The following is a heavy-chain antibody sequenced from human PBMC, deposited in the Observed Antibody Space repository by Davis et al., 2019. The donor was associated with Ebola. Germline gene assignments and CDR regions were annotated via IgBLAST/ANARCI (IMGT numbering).Heavy chain of an antibody. CDR2: IRGGRGEI. J-gene: IGHJ4*02. Sequence: GESLKISCAASGFTFSSYSMNWIRQAPGKGLEWVSSIRGGRGEIHYPDSVTGRFTIPRDNARNSLYLQMNSLRDEDTALYYCARDHNWAFDSWGQGSLVTVSS. D-gene: IGHD1-1*01. V-gene: IGHV3-48*02. CDR3: ARDHNWAFDS. CDR1: GFTFSSYS.